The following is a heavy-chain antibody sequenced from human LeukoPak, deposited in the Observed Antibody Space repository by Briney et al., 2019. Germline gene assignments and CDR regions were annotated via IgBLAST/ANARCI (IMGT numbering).Heavy chain of an antibody. Sequence: SETLSLTCTVSGGSISSYYWSWIRQPPGKGLEWIGYIYYSGSTNYNPSLKSRVTISVDTSKNQFSLKLSSVTAADTAVYYCARGAFWSGYFDYWGQGTLVTVSS. V-gene: IGHV4-59*01. CDR1: GGSISSYY. CDR2: IYYSGST. CDR3: ARGAFWSGYFDY. J-gene: IGHJ4*02. D-gene: IGHD3-3*01.